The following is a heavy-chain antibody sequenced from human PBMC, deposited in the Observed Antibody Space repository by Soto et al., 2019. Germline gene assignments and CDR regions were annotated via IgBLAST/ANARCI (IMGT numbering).Heavy chain of an antibody. CDR3: ATGVGPFDI. Sequence: GGSLRLSCVASGLIFSSYEMNWVRQAPGKGLEWVSYISSRGATIHYADTVEGRFTISRDNSKSSLYLQMTSLRGEDTANDFCATGVGPFDIWGRGTWVTVSS. V-gene: IGHV3-48*03. CDR1: GLIFSSYE. CDR2: ISSRGATI. J-gene: IGHJ3*02.